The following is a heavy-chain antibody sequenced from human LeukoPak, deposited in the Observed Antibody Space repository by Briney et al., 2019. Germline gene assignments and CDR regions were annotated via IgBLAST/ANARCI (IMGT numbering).Heavy chain of an antibody. D-gene: IGHD6-6*01. J-gene: IGHJ4*02. CDR2: INPNSGGT. Sequence: GASVKVSCKASGYTFTGYYMHWVRQAPGQGREWMGWINPNSGGTNYAQKFQGRVTMTRDTSISTAYMELSRLRSDDTAVYYCASNGIAARRVLSDYWGQGTLVTVSS. CDR1: GYTFTGYY. V-gene: IGHV1-2*02. CDR3: ASNGIAARRVLSDY.